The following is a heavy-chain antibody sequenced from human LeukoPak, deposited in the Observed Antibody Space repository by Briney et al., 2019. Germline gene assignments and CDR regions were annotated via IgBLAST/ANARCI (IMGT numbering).Heavy chain of an antibody. CDR3: ARRLTQYDCFDP. V-gene: IGHV6-1*01. CDR1: GDSISSNSVT. CDR2: TYYISTSYH. J-gene: IGHJ5*02. D-gene: IGHD2-2*01. Sequence: SQTLSLTCAVSGDSISSNSVTWNWIRQAPARGREWLPLTYYISTSYHYYAVSVRGRLPLNPDTSKNQFSLHLNSVPPEDTAVYYCARRLTQYDCFDPWGQGILVPVSS.